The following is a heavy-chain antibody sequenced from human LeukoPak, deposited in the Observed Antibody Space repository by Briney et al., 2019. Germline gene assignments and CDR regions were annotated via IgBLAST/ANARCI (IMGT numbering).Heavy chain of an antibody. CDR1: GGTFSSYA. V-gene: IGHV1-69*13. Sequence: ASVKVSCKASGGTFSSYAISWVRHAPGQGLEWMGGIIPIFGTANYAQKFQGRVTITADESTSTAYMELSSLRSEDTAVYYCARDYYDSSGYYPFDYWGQGTLVTVSS. CDR2: IIPIFGTA. J-gene: IGHJ4*02. D-gene: IGHD3-22*01. CDR3: ARDYYDSSGYYPFDY.